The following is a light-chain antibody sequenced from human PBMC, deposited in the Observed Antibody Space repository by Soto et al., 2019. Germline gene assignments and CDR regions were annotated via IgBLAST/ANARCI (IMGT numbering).Light chain of an antibody. Sequence: QSALTQPASVSGSAGQSITISCTGSSSDVGGYNYVSWYQQHHPGKAPKLMIYDVSNRPSGVSNRFSGSKSGNTASLTISGLQAEDESDYYCSSYTTSSTVVFGGGTQLTVL. CDR1: SSDVGGYNY. J-gene: IGLJ2*01. CDR2: DVS. V-gene: IGLV2-14*03. CDR3: SSYTTSSTVV.